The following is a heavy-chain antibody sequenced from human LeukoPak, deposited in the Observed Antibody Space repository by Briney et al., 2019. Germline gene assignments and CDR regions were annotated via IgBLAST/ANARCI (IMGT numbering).Heavy chain of an antibody. D-gene: IGHD4-23*01. Sequence: PGGSLRLSCAASGFTFSSYAMSWVRQAPGKGLERVSAISGSGGSTYYADSVKGRFTISRDNSKNTLYLQMNSLRAEDTAVYYCAKEAGGYGGNPIDPWGQGTLVTVSA. CDR1: GFTFSSYA. CDR3: AKEAGGYGGNPIDP. V-gene: IGHV3-23*01. CDR2: ISGSGGST. J-gene: IGHJ5*02.